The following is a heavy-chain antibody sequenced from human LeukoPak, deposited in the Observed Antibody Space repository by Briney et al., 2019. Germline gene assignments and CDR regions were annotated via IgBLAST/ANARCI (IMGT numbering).Heavy chain of an antibody. J-gene: IGHJ4*02. CDR1: GFSFSTYW. CDR3: ASGRQLGR. D-gene: IGHD6-13*01. CDR2: IKQDESEK. Sequence: GGSLGLSCAASGFSFSTYWMSWVRQAPGKGLEWVANIKQDESEKYYVDSVKGQFTISRDNTKNSLYLQMNSLRVEDTAVYYCASGRQLGRWGQGTLVTVSS. V-gene: IGHV3-7*03.